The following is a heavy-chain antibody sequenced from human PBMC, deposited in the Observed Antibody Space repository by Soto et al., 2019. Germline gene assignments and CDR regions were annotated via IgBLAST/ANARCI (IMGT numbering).Heavy chain of an antibody. J-gene: IGHJ6*02. Sequence: GGSLRLSCAASGFTFSSYSMNWVRQAPGKGLEWVSSISSSSSYIYYADSVKGRFTISRDNAKNSLYLQMNSLRAEDTAVYYCARLRIPMIVGYYGMDVWGQGTTVTVSS. CDR1: GFTFSSYS. CDR2: ISSSSSYI. CDR3: ARLRIPMIVGYYGMDV. D-gene: IGHD3-22*01. V-gene: IGHV3-21*04.